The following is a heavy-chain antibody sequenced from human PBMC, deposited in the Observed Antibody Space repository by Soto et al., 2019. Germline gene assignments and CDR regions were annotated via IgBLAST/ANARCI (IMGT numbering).Heavy chain of an antibody. V-gene: IGHV1-18*04. CDR2: INADTGNT. D-gene: IGHD3-10*01. CDR1: GYTFGNYG. Sequence: QVQLVQSGGEVRKPGASVKVSCKASGYTFGNYGISWVRQAPGQGLEWMGWINADTGNTKYAQNLQGRDTMTTDTSTSTVYMELRSLRSGDTARYYCARLGASYGPISHWGQGTLVTVSS. J-gene: IGHJ4*02. CDR3: ARLGASYGPISH.